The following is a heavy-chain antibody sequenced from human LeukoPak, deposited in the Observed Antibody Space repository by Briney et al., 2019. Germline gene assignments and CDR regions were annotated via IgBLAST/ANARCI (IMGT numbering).Heavy chain of an antibody. CDR2: ITDVGDI. V-gene: IGHV3-23*01. J-gene: IGHJ4*02. Sequence: GGSLRLSCAASGLTFSKSALTWVRQAPGKGLEWVSTITDVGDIFYTYSVRGRFTISRDNSKNTIYLQMNSLRAEDTAVYYCARDFSTWYVFDYWGQGTLVAVSS. CDR1: GLTFSKSA. CDR3: ARDFSTWYVFDY. D-gene: IGHD2-2*01.